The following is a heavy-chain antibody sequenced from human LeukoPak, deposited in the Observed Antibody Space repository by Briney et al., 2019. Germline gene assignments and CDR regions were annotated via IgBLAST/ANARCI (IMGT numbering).Heavy chain of an antibody. CDR3: ARDDTGVIRGIRFHY. J-gene: IGHJ4*02. D-gene: IGHD3-10*01. CDR2: IYHSGST. V-gene: IGHV4-4*02. CDR1: GASVSSGCW. Sequence: SETLSLTCAVSGASVSSGCWWGWVRQPPGKGLEWIGEIYHSGSTKHNPSLKSRVTISVDKSTSQFSLNLSSVTAADTAVYYCARDDTGVIRGIRFHYWGQGTLVTVSS.